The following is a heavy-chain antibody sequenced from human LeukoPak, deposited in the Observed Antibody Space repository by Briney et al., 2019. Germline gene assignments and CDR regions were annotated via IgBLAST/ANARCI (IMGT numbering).Heavy chain of an antibody. D-gene: IGHD3-10*01. V-gene: IGHV6-1*01. J-gene: IGHJ3*02. CDR1: GDSASSNSAA. Sequence: SQTLSLTCAISGDSASSNSAAWNWIRQSPSRGLEWLGRTYYRSKWYNDYAVSVKSRITINPDTSKNQFSLQLNSVTPEDTAVYYCARGRVLLWFGEFQNDAFDIWGQGTMVTVSS. CDR3: ARGRVLLWFGEFQNDAFDI. CDR2: TYYRSKWYN.